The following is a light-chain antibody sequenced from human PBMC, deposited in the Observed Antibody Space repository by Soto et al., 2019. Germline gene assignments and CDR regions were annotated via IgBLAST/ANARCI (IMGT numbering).Light chain of an antibody. CDR2: GAS. CDR1: QSVSSK. J-gene: IGKJ5*01. V-gene: IGKV3-20*01. CDR3: QQYGSSIT. Sequence: EIVMTQSPATLSVSPGEGATLSCRASQSVSSKLAWYQQKPGQAPRLLIYGASSRATGIPDRFSGSGSGTDFTLTISRLEPEDFAVYYCQQYGSSITFGQVTRLEIK.